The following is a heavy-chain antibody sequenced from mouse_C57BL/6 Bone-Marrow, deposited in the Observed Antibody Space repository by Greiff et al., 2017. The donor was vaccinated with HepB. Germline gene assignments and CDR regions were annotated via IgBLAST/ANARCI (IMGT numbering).Heavy chain of an antibody. CDR2: IDPSDSYT. CDR1: GYTFTSYW. V-gene: IGHV1-50*01. CDR3: ARIYSYYYGSSFYWYFDV. D-gene: IGHD1-1*01. Sequence: QVQLQQPGAELVKPGASVKLSCKASGYTFTSYWMQWVKQRPGQGLEWIGEIDPSDSYTNYNQKFKGKATLTVDTSSSTAYMQLSSLTSEDSAVYYCARIYSYYYGSSFYWYFDVWGTGTTVTVSS. J-gene: IGHJ1*03.